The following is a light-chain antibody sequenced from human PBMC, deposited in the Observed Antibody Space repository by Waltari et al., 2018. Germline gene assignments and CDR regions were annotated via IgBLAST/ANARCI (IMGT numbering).Light chain of an antibody. V-gene: IGKV3D-15*01. CDR2: FGS. Sequence: DIVMTQSPVPMSVSPGEGVTLSCTASEGVGTDVAWYRHKPGQPPRLLIYFGSTRATGVPARISGSGSGTDFSLTISSLESEDFAFYYCQQSRQWPRRTFGQGTKLE. J-gene: IGKJ2*01. CDR1: EGVGTD. CDR3: QQSRQWPRRT.